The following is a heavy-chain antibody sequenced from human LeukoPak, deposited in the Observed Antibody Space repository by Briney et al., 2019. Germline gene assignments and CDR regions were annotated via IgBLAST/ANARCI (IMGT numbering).Heavy chain of an antibody. CDR1: GVTFMTYT. J-gene: IGHJ3*02. D-gene: IGHD2-21*01. CDR2: TSSDGSDK. Sequence: PGGSLRLSCAAPGVTFMTYTMHWVRQAPGMGLEWVALTSSDGSDKSYADSVKGRFTISRDNSNNTLYLQMNSLTAEDTAIYYCATLPGADDAFDIWGQGTMVTVSS. V-gene: IGHV3-30-3*01. CDR3: ATLPGADDAFDI.